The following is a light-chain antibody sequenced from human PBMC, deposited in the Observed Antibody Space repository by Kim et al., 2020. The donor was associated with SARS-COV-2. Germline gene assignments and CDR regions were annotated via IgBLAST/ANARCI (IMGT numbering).Light chain of an antibody. CDR1: KLGDKY. Sequence: SSSLPPPPSFSVSPGPTASIPCSGDKLGDKYACWYQQKPGQSPVLVIYQDSKRPSGIPERFSGSNSGNTATLTISGTQPMDEADFYCQAWDSNTGVFGGGTQLTVL. CDR2: QDS. V-gene: IGLV3-1*01. J-gene: IGLJ3*02. CDR3: QAWDSNTGV.